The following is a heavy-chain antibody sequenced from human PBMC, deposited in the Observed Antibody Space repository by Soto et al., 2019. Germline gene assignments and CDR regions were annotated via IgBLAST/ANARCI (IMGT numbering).Heavy chain of an antibody. D-gene: IGHD3-22*01. CDR2: IYYSGST. V-gene: IGHV4-31*02. J-gene: IGHJ5*02. CDR3: ARTPHGSSGYFVDP. Sequence: NPSETLSLTCTVSGGSISSGGYYWSWIRQHPGKGLEWIGYIYYSGSTYYNPSLKSRVTISVDTSKNQFSLKLSSVTAADTAVYYCARTPHGSSGYFVDPWGQGTLVTVSS. CDR1: GGSISSGGYY.